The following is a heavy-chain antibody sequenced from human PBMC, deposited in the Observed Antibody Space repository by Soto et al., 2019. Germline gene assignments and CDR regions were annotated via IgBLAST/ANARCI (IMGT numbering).Heavy chain of an antibody. D-gene: IGHD1-26*01. CDR1: GGTISSWY. Sequence: SETLSLTCTVSGGTISSWYWSWIRQPPGKGLEWIGYIYYSESTNCNPSLKSRVTISVDTSKNQISLKPSFVTAADTAVYYCARRYGSAIDYWGQGTLVTVS. CDR3: ARRYGSAIDY. CDR2: IYYSEST. J-gene: IGHJ4*02. V-gene: IGHV4-59*08.